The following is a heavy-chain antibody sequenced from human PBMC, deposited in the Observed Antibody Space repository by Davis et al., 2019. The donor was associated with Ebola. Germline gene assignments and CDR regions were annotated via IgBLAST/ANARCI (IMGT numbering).Heavy chain of an antibody. V-gene: IGHV3-53*01. Sequence: GESLKISCAASGFTVSSNYMSWVRQAPGKGLEWVSVIYSGGSTYYADSVKGRFTISRDNAKNSLYLQMNSLRAEDTAVYYCARELGVWGKGTTVTVSS. CDR3: ARELGV. J-gene: IGHJ6*04. CDR1: GFTVSSNY. CDR2: IYSGGST.